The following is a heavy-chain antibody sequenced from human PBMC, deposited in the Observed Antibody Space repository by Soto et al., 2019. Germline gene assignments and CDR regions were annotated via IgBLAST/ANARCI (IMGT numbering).Heavy chain of an antibody. CDR3: ARGAAAFDS. CDR1: GGSIRSYY. D-gene: IGHD6-25*01. Sequence: SETLSLTCTVSGGSIRSYYWSWIRQPPGKGLEWIGYIYSSGSTNYNPSLKSRVTISVDTSKSQFSLKLSSVTAADTAVYYCARGAAAFDSWGRGTMVTVSS. J-gene: IGHJ3*02. CDR2: IYSSGST. V-gene: IGHV4-59*01.